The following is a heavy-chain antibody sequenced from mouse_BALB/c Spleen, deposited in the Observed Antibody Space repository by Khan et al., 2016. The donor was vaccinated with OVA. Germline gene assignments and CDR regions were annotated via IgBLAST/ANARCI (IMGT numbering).Heavy chain of an antibody. CDR2: IFPGTGTT. Sequence: QVQLQQSGAELVKPGASVKLSCKTSGYTFTSYWIQWVKQRPGQGLGWIGQIFPGTGTTYYTENFKGKATLTVDTSSNPAYMPFSSLTSEDPVVLFCARGYFGNYEFAYWGQGTLVTVAP. J-gene: IGHJ3*01. V-gene: IGHV1S132*01. D-gene: IGHD2-1*01. CDR1: GYTFTSYW. CDR3: ARGYFGNYEFAY.